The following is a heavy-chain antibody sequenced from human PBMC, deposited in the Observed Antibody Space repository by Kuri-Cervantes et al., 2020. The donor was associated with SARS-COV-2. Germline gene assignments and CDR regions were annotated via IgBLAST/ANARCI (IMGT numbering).Heavy chain of an antibody. CDR3: AKDRYYYYGMDV. CDR2: ISGSGGST. V-gene: IGHV3-23*01. J-gene: IGHJ6*02. Sequence: GESLKISCAASGFTVSSNYMSWVRQAPGKGLEWVSAISGSGGSTYYADSVKGRFTISRDNSKNTLYLQMNSLRAEDTAVYYCAKDRYYYYGMDVWGQGTTVTVSS. CDR1: GFTVSSNY.